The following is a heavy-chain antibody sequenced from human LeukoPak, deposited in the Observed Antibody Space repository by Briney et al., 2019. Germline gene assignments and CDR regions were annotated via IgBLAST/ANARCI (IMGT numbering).Heavy chain of an antibody. CDR2: IWYDGSNK. V-gene: IGHV3-33*01. J-gene: IGHJ1*01. CDR3: ARDLAYSSSWTERPAEYFQL. D-gene: IGHD6-13*01. CDR1: GFTFSSYG. Sequence: GGSLRLSCAASGFTFSSYGMHWVRQAPGKGLEWVAVIWYDGSNKYYADSVKGRFTISRDNSKNTLYLQMNSLRAEDTAVYYCARDLAYSSSWTERPAEYFQLWGQGTLVTVSS.